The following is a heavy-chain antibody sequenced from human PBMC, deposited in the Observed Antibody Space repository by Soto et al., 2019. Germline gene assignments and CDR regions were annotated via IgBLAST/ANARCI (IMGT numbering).Heavy chain of an antibody. V-gene: IGHV1-69*01. CDR1: GGTFSSYA. D-gene: IGHD6-13*01. CDR2: IIPIFGTA. J-gene: IGHJ6*02. Sequence: QVQLVQSGAEVKKPGCSVKVSCKASGGTFSSYAISWVRQAPGQGLEWMGGIIPIFGTANYAQKFQGRVTITADESTSTAYMELSSLRSEDTAVYYCARDRIAAADIYYYGMDVWGQGTTVTVSS. CDR3: ARDRIAAADIYYYGMDV.